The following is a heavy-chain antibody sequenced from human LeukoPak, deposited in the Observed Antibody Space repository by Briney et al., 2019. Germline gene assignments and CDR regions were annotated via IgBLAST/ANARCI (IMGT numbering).Heavy chain of an antibody. CDR2: IHYSGST. J-gene: IGHJ4*02. D-gene: IGHD3-22*01. CDR1: GGSIRSSSYY. CDR3: ARVDSGGYHSDY. V-gene: IGHV4-39*07. Sequence: KPSETLSLTCTVSGGSIRSSSYYWGWIRQPPGKGLEWIGSIHYSGSTYYNPSLKSRVTISVDTSKNQFSLKLSSVTAADTAVYYCARVDSGGYHSDYWGQGTLVTVSS.